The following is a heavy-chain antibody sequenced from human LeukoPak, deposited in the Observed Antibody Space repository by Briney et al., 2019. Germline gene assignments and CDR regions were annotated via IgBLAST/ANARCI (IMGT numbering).Heavy chain of an antibody. CDR3: AKEFKDIVVVVAASPPYGMDV. CDR2: IRYDASNK. Sequence: GGSVRLSCAASGFTFSSYPMHWVRQAPGKGLEWVAFIRYDASNKYYADSVKGRFTISRDNSKNTLYLQMNSLRAEDTAVYYCAKEFKDIVVVVAASPPYGMDVWGQGTTVTVSS. J-gene: IGHJ6*02. V-gene: IGHV3-30*02. D-gene: IGHD2-15*01. CDR1: GFTFSSYP.